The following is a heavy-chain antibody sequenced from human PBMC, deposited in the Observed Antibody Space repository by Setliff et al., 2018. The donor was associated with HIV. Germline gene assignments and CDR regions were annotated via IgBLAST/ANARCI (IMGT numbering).Heavy chain of an antibody. J-gene: IGHJ6*02. Sequence: GESLKISCAASGFSFSTYTMNWVRQAPGKGPECVAVISDDGSAKYYEDSVKGRFTISRDNSKNTLYLQMNSLRAEDTAVYYCARSVIGYYYYGMDVWGQGTLVTVSS. CDR3: ARSVIGYYYYGMDV. CDR1: GFSFSTYT. V-gene: IGHV3-30*04. D-gene: IGHD3-10*01. CDR2: ISDDGSAK.